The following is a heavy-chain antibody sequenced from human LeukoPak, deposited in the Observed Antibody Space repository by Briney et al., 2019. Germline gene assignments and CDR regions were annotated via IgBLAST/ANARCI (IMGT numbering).Heavy chain of an antibody. CDR2: ISGSGDTI. J-gene: IGHJ4*02. Sequence: QPGGSLRLSCAASGFTFSSYEMNWVRQAPGKGLEWVSYISGSGDTIYYADSVKGRFTISRDNTKISLYLQMNSLRAEDTAVYYCVREGGYDSRSSQIDFWGQGTLVTVSS. CDR3: VREGGYDSRSSQIDF. CDR1: GFTFSSYE. D-gene: IGHD6-13*01. V-gene: IGHV3-48*03.